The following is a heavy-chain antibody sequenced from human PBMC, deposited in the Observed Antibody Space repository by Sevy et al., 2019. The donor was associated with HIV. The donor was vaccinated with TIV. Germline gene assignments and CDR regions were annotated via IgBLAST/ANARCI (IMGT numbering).Heavy chain of an antibody. CDR2: ISWNSGSI. V-gene: IGHV3-9*01. D-gene: IGHD3-9*01. J-gene: IGHJ5*02. Sequence: GGSLRLSCAASGFTFDDYAMHWVRQAPGKGLEWVSGISWNSGSIGYADSVKGGFTISRDNLKNSPFLQMNSLIAEDTAVYYCAKGPGYEILTGSFDPWGQGTLVTVSS. CDR3: AKGPGYEILTGSFDP. CDR1: GFTFDDYA.